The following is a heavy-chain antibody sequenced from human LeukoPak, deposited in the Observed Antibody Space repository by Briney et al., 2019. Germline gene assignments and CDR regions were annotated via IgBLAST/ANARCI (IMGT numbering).Heavy chain of an antibody. Sequence: GGSLRLSCAASGLSFSNYAMSWVRQAPGKGLQWVSAISGSGGNTYYADSVKGRFTISRDNSKIMLYLQMDSLRADDTAVYYCAKGPGSDYAFDYWGQGTLVTVSS. CDR1: GLSFSNYA. J-gene: IGHJ4*02. CDR2: ISGSGGNT. D-gene: IGHD4-17*01. CDR3: AKGPGSDYAFDY. V-gene: IGHV3-23*01.